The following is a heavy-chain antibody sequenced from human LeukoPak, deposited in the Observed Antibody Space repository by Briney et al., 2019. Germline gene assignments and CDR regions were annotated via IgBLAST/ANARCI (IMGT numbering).Heavy chain of an antibody. J-gene: IGHJ4*02. D-gene: IGHD6-6*01. CDR1: GASISTAGYY. CDR3: ARDNEVAARSFDY. Sequence: SETLSLTCTVSGASISTAGYYWSWIRQPAGKGLEWIGRIYTSGSNNYNPSLKSRVTMSVDTSKNQFSLKLSSVTAADTAMYYCARDNEVAARSFDYWGQRTLVTVSS. CDR2: IYTSGSN. V-gene: IGHV4-61*02.